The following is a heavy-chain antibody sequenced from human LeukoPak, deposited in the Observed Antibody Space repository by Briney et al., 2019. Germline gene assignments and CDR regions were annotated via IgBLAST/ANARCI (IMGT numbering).Heavy chain of an antibody. Sequence: NPSETLSLTCIVSGGSISSTSYWGWIRQPPGKGLEWIGTILYSGSTFYNPSLKSRVTTSVDTSKNQFSLKLNSVTAADTAVYYCGRQEVGAGYCSSTSCAEPHWFDPWGQGTLVTVSS. D-gene: IGHD2-2*01. CDR1: GGSISSTSY. J-gene: IGHJ5*02. CDR2: ILYSGST. V-gene: IGHV4-39*01. CDR3: GRQEVGAGYCSSTSCAEPHWFDP.